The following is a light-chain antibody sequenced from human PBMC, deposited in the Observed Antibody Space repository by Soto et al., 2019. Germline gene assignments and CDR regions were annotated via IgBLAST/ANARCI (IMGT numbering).Light chain of an antibody. J-gene: IGLJ1*01. V-gene: IGLV2-14*01. Sequence: QSVLTQPASVSGSAGQSISISCTGTNSDIGRYNFVSWYQQRPGQAPPLLIFDVSNRPSGISDRFSGSKSGTTASLTISGLQAEDEADYYCNSYTSTSPPYVFGTGTKLTVL. CDR2: DVS. CDR3: NSYTSTSPPYV. CDR1: NSDIGRYNF.